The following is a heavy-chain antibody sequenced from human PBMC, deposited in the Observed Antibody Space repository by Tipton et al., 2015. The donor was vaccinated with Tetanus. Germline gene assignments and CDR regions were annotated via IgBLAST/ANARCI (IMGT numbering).Heavy chain of an antibody. V-gene: IGHV4-4*02. D-gene: IGHD3-3*01. CDR1: GGSTRSSNW. J-gene: IGHJ4*02. Sequence: SLRLSCAVSGGSTRSSNWWSWVRQTPGKGLEWIGEIYHSGTANYNPSLKSRVTMSVDNSKNQFSLKLNSVTAADTAVYYCARESITIFGVVSIDYWGQGTLATVSS. CDR3: ARESITIFGVVSIDY. CDR2: IYHSGTA.